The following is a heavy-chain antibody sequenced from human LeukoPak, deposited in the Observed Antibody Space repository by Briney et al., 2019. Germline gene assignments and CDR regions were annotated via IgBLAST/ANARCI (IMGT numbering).Heavy chain of an antibody. J-gene: IGHJ4*02. CDR3: AKRGVVIRVILVGFHKEAYYFDS. Sequence: GGSLRLSCAVSGITLSNYGMSWVRQAPGKGLQWVAGISGSGGSTNYADSVKSRFTISRDNPKNTLHLQMNSLRAEDTAVYFCAKRGVVIRVILVGFHKEAYYFDSCGQGALVTVSS. CDR1: GITLSNYG. D-gene: IGHD3-16*02. CDR2: ISGSGGST. V-gene: IGHV3-23*01.